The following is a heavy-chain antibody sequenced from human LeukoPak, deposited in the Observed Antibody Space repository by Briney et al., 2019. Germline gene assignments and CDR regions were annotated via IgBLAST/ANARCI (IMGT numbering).Heavy chain of an antibody. CDR1: GFTFSSYW. J-gene: IGHJ4*02. Sequence: GSLRLSCAASGFTFSSYWMSWVRQAPGKGLEWVANIKEDGSEECYVDSVKGRFTISRDNTKNSLYLQMNSLRAEDTAVYYCGGSYSMGWGQGTLVTVSS. D-gene: IGHD1-26*01. V-gene: IGHV3-7*02. CDR2: IKEDGSEE. CDR3: GGSYSMG.